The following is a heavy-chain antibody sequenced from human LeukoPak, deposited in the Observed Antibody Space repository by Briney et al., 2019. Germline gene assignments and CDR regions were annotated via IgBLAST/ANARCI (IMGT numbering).Heavy chain of an antibody. Sequence: PSQTLSLTCAVSGGSISSGGYSWSWIRQPPGKGLEWIGYIYHSGSTYYNPSLKSRVTISVDRSKNQFSLKLSSVTAADTAVYYCARARGDIAVVPAAIPERYFDYWGQGTLVTVSS. D-gene: IGHD2-2*02. V-gene: IGHV4-30-2*01. J-gene: IGHJ4*02. CDR3: ARARGDIAVVPAAIPERYFDY. CDR1: GGSISSGGYS. CDR2: IYHSGST.